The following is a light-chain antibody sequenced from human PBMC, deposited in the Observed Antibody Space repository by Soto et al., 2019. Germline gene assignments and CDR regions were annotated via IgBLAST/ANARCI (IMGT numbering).Light chain of an antibody. CDR3: QVWDSSSDLVV. Sequence: SYELTQPPSVSVAPGQTARITCGGNNIGSISVHWYQQKPGQAPVLVVYDDSDRPSGIPERFSGSNSGNTATLTISRVEAGDEADYYCQVWDSSSDLVVFGGGTKVTVL. J-gene: IGLJ2*01. CDR2: DDS. V-gene: IGLV3-21*02. CDR1: NIGSIS.